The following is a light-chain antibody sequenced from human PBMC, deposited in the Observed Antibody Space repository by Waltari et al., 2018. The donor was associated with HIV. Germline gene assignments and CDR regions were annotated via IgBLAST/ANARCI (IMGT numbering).Light chain of an antibody. J-gene: IGLJ2*01. CDR1: SGSIANNY. CDR2: KDD. V-gene: IGLV6-57*01. CDR3: QSYDNENPVL. Sequence: NFMLTQPHSVSESPGKTVTISCTRSSGSIANNYVQWYQQRPGSSTTTVIYKDDQRPSGVPVRFSGSIDRSSNSASLTISGLRPEDEADYYCQSYDNENPVLFGGGTKLTVL.